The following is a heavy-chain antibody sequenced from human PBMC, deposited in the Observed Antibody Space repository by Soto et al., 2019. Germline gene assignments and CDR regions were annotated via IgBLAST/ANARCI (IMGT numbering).Heavy chain of an antibody. CDR1: GGFNSYS. Sequence: QVQRVQSGPEVKKPGSSVKVSCKGSGGFNSYSISWVRQAPGQGPEWMGGIIPIFATPTYAQKFQGRVTITADKSTSTAYMELSRLTSEDTAVYYCARGGPVIIPAATNWFGPWSQGTLVSVSS. J-gene: IGHJ5*02. D-gene: IGHD2-2*01. CDR3: ARGGPVIIPAATNWFGP. CDR2: IIPIFATP. V-gene: IGHV1-69*06.